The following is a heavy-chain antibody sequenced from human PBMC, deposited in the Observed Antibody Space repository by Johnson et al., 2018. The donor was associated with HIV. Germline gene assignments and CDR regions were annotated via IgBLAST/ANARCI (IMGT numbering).Heavy chain of an antibody. CDR2: IRSKANSYAT. CDR3: TVHSGERTDHDAFDI. Sequence: MLLVESGGGVVQPGGSLRLSCAASGFIFSGSAMHWVRQASGKGLEWVGRIRSKANSYATAYAASVKGRFTISRDDSKNTAYLQMNSLKTEDTAVYYCTVHSGERTDHDAFDIWGQGTMVTVSS. CDR1: GFIFSGSA. D-gene: IGHD1-26*01. V-gene: IGHV3-73*01. J-gene: IGHJ3*02.